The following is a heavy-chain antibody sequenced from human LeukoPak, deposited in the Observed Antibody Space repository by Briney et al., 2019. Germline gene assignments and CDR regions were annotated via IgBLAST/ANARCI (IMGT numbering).Heavy chain of an antibody. CDR3: AKDRVTLYSGSYYVGDYFDY. D-gene: IGHD1-26*01. CDR1: GFTFSSYA. V-gene: IGHV3-23*01. CDR2: VSGSGGST. Sequence: QTGGSLRLSCAASGFTFSSYAMSWVRQAPGEGLEWVSAVSGSGGSTYYADSVKGRFTISRDNSKNTLYLQMNSLRAEDTAVYYCAKDRVTLYSGSYYVGDYFDYWGQGTLVTVSS. J-gene: IGHJ4*02.